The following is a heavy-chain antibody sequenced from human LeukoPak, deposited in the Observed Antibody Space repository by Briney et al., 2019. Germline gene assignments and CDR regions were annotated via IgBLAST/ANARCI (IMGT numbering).Heavy chain of an antibody. Sequence: GGSLRLSCAAHGFTVSSNYVSWVRQGQGKGLEWVSVIYAAGNTYYADSVKGRFTISRDNSKNTLYLQMSSLRAEDTAVYYCARAIQYRFDPWGQGTLVTVSS. CDR3: ARAIQYRFDP. D-gene: IGHD2/OR15-2a*01. V-gene: IGHV3-66*01. J-gene: IGHJ5*02. CDR2: IYAAGNT. CDR1: GFTVSSNY.